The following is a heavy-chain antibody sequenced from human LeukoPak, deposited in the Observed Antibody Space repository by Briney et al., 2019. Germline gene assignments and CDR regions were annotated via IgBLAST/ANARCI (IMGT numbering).Heavy chain of an antibody. J-gene: IGHJ4*02. Sequence: SETLSLTCAVYGGSFSGYYWSWIRQPPGKGLEWIGEINHSGSTNYNPSLKSRVTISVDTSKSQFSLKLSSVTAADTAVYYCARGNGYCSGGSCYKRRKYYFDYWGQGTLVTVSS. CDR3: ARGNGYCSGGSCYKRRKYYFDY. CDR2: INHSGST. V-gene: IGHV4-34*01. CDR1: GGSFSGYY. D-gene: IGHD2-15*01.